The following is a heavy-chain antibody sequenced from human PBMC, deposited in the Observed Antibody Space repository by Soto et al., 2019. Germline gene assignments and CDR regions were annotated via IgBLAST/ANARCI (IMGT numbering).Heavy chain of an antibody. J-gene: IGHJ3*02. CDR2: IYYSGSTF. CDR1: GGSISNYY. V-gene: IGHV4-59*08. CDR3: ARRQAIVLGATRYDAIDALDI. D-gene: IGHD2-15*01. Sequence: SETLSLTCTVSGGSISNYYWSWIRQSPGKGLEWIGYIYYSGSTFYYNPSLKSRITMSVDTSKNQFSLKLTSVTAADTALYYCARRQAIVLGATRYDAIDALDIWGRGTMVTVSS.